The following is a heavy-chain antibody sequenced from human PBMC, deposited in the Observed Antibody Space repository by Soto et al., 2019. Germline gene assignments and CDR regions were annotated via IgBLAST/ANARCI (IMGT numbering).Heavy chain of an antibody. Sequence: EVQLVESGGGLVKPGGSLRLSCAASGFTFSSYSMNWVRQAPGKGLEWVSSINSSSSYIYYADSVKGRFTISRDNAKNSLYLQMNSLRAEDTAVYYCARGGSYSTTTCDYWGQGTLVTVSS. CDR2: INSSSSYI. CDR3: ARGGSYSTTTCDY. CDR1: GFTFSSYS. V-gene: IGHV3-21*01. D-gene: IGHD1-26*01. J-gene: IGHJ4*02.